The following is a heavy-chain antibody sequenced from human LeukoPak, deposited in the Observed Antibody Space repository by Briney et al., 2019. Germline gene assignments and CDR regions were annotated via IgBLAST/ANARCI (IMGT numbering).Heavy chain of an antibody. V-gene: IGHV4-61*01. D-gene: IGHD1-26*01. J-gene: IGHJ5*02. Sequence: SETLSLSCTVSGASVSSASYWSWIRQPPGKGVEWIAHIYNGVNTNYNPSLKSRVTISVDTSKNQFSLRLNSVTAADTAVYYCARSRAFNSGAFDPWGQGSLVTVSS. CDR3: ARSRAFNSGAFDP. CDR2: IYNGVNT. CDR1: GASVSSASY.